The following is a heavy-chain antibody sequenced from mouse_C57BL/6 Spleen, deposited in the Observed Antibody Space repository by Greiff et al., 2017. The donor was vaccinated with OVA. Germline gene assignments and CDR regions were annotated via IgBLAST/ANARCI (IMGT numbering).Heavy chain of an antibody. CDR1: GFTFSDYG. J-gene: IGHJ4*01. Sequence: EVHLVESGGGLVKPGGSLKLSCAASGFTFSDYGMHWVRQAPEKGLEWVAYISSGSSTIYYADTVKGRFTISRDNAKNTLFLQMTSLRSEDTAMYYCARGGSSYGHYAMDYWGQGTSVTVSS. CDR2: ISSGSSTI. V-gene: IGHV5-17*01. CDR3: ARGGSSYGHYAMDY. D-gene: IGHD1-1*01.